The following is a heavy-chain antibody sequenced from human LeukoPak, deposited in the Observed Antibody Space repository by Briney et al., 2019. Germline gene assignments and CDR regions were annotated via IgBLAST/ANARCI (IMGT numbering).Heavy chain of an antibody. D-gene: IGHD2-15*01. CDR2: IYTSGST. CDR1: GGSISSYY. Sequence: SETLSLTCTVSGGSISSYYWSWIRQPAGKGLEWIGRIYTSGSTNYNPSLKSRVTMSVDTSKNQFSLKLSSVTAADTAVYYCARSLVVLVLGVFDIWGQGTMVTVSS. V-gene: IGHV4-4*07. J-gene: IGHJ3*02. CDR3: ARSLVVLVLGVFDI.